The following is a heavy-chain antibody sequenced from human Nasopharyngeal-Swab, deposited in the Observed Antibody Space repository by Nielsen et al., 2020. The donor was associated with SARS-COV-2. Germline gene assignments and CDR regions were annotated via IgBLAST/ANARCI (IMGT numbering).Heavy chain of an antibody. D-gene: IGHD5-12*01. J-gene: IGHJ5*01. CDR2: IFYTGNT. CDR1: GGSINSYY. V-gene: IGHV4-59*08. Sequence: SETLSLTCTVSGGSINSYYWSWIRQSPGEGLEWIGYIFYTGNTKSNPSLKSRVTLSVDTSKTQFSLNLTSVTAADTAVYYCARWGYDSSRWYASWGQGSLVTVSS. CDR3: ARWGYDSSRWYAS.